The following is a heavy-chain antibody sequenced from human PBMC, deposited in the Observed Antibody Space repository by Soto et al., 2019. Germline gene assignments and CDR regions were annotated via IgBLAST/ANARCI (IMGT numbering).Heavy chain of an antibody. CDR3: ALSTRGPRCYSDF. CDR2: IYYKGNA. J-gene: IGHJ4*02. Sequence: SETLSLACPVSGGSLNSGDYYWAGLRQTPGKGLEWIGYIYYKGNAYYNPSLETRLTISLDTSKNQFSLKLTSVTAADTAVYFCALSTRGPRCYSDFSGQGTLATVFS. D-gene: IGHD2-15*01. CDR1: GGSLNSGDYY. V-gene: IGHV4-30-4*01.